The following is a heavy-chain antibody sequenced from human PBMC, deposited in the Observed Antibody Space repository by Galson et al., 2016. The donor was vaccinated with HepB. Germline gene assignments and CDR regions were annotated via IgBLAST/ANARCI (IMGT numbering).Heavy chain of an antibody. J-gene: IGHJ4*02. CDR2: IIPIYGTP. D-gene: IGHD1-26*01. CDR3: EREWELLRGPFDY. Sequence: SVKVSCKASGGSFSSDGITWVRQAPGQGLEWMGGIIPIYGTPKYAQKFQGRVTITADKSTSTAYMELSSLRSEDTAGYYCEREWELLRGPFDYWGQGTLVTVPS. V-gene: IGHV1-69*06. CDR1: GGSFSSDG.